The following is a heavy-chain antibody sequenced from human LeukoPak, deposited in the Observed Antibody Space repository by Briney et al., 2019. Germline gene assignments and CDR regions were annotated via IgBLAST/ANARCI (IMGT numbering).Heavy chain of an antibody. V-gene: IGHV4-31*11. D-gene: IGHD6-19*01. CDR3: ARGILVAGIFAEYFQH. CDR1: GGSFSGYY. J-gene: IGHJ1*01. CDR2: IYYSGST. Sequence: SETLSLTCAVYGGSFSGYYWSWIRQHPGKGLEWIGYIYYSGSTYYNPSLKSRVTISVDTSKNQFSLKLSSVTAADTAVYYCARGILVAGIFAEYFQHWGQGTLVTVSS.